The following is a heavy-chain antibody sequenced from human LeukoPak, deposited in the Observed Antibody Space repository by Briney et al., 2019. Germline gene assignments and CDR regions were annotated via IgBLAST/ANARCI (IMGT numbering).Heavy chain of an antibody. V-gene: IGHV3-53*01. CDR3: ARDLQGYGGNGY. D-gene: IGHD4-23*01. Sequence: GGSLRLSCAASGFTVSSNYMSWVRQAPGKGLEWVSVIYSGGSTYYADSVKGRFTISRDNSKNTLYLQMNSLRAEDTAVYYCARDLQGYGGNGYWGQGTLVTVSS. CDR2: IYSGGST. J-gene: IGHJ4*02. CDR1: GFTVSSNY.